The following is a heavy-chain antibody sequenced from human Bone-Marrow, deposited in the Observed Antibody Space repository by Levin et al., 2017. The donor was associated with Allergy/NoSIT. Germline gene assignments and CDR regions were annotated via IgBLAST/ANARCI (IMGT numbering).Heavy chain of an antibody. Sequence: GESLKISCAASGFTFSSYAMHWVRQAPGKGLEWVAVISYDGSNKYYADSVKGRFTISRDNSKNTLYLQMNSLRAEDTAVYYCARGYSGYGDYFDYWGQGTLVTVSS. V-gene: IGHV3-30-3*01. J-gene: IGHJ4*02. CDR3: ARGYSGYGDYFDY. CDR1: GFTFSSYA. D-gene: IGHD5-12*01. CDR2: ISYDGSNK.